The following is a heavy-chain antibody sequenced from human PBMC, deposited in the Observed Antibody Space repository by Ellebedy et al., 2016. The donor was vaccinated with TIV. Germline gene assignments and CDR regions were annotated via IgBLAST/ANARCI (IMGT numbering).Heavy chain of an antibody. CDR1: GGTFGSDA. CDR3: AREYSLHNWFDP. D-gene: IGHD4-11*01. Sequence: AASVKVSCKASGGTFGSDAITWVRQAPGQGLEWMGGILPIFDSATYAQQFQGRVTITADKSTNTAYMELRGLSFEDTAVYYCAREYSLHNWFDPWGQGTLVTVSS. CDR2: ILPIFDSA. J-gene: IGHJ5*02. V-gene: IGHV1-69*06.